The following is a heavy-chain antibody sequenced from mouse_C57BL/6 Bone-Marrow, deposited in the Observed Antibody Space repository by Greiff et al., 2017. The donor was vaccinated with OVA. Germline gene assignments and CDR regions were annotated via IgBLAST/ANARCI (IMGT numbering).Heavy chain of an antibody. CDR1: GYTFTSYG. CDR2: IYIGNGYT. D-gene: IGHD4-1*01. J-gene: IGHJ3*01. CDR3: ASCGTKTWFAY. V-gene: IGHV1-58*01. Sequence: VQLQQSGAELVRPGSSVKMSCKTSGYTFTSYGINWVKQRPGQGLEWIGYIYIGNGYTVYNEKFKGKATLTSDTSSSTAYMQLSSLTSEDSAIYFCASCGTKTWFAYWGQGTLVTVSA.